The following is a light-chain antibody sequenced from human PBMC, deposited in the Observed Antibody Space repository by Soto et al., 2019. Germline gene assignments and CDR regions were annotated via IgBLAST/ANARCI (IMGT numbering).Light chain of an antibody. V-gene: IGKV3-15*01. CDR2: AAS. CDR3: QHYDSLRWT. Sequence: EIVMTQSPATVSVSPGEWATPSCRASQSVRSNLARYQQRPGQAPRLLIYAASTRATGIPARFSGSGSGTEFTLTIDSLQSEDFAVYYCQHYDSLRWTFGLGTRWIS. CDR1: QSVRSN. J-gene: IGKJ1*01.